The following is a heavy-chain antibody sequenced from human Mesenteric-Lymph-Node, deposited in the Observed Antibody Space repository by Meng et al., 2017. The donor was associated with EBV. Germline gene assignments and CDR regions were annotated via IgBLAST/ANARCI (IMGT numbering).Heavy chain of an antibody. J-gene: IGHJ4*02. CDR3: AHKPGGQQWPLGYYFDY. V-gene: IGHV2-5*02. Sequence: HISLKESGPTLVKPTQTLSLTCAFSGFSLRTNGVGVAWIRQPPGKALEWLAVIYWDDNKVYSPSLKSRVTITKDTSENQVVLTMTNMDPVDTATYYCAHKPGGQQWPLGYYFDYWGQGILVTVSS. CDR1: GFSLRTNGVG. D-gene: IGHD6-19*01. CDR2: IYWDDNK.